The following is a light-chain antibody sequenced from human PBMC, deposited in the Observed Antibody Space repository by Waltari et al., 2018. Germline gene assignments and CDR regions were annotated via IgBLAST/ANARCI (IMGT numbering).Light chain of an antibody. J-gene: IGLJ3*02. CDR3: CSYAGSSSPRL. CDR2: DAT. V-gene: IGLV2-23*01. Sequence: QSALTQPAPVSGSPGQSITISCTGSSSDVGTFNLVSWYQLHPGKAPKLLIFDATKRPSGISYHFSGSKSGNTASLTISGRQAEDEADYFCCSYAGSSSPRLFGGGTKLSVL. CDR1: SSDVGTFNL.